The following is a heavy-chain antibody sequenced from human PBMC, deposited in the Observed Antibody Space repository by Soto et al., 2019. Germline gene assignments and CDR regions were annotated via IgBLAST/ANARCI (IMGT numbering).Heavy chain of an antibody. Sequence: GGSLRLSCAASWFSFSGSAMHWVRQASGKGLEWVGRIKSKTNNYATAYAASVKGRFAISRDDSKNTAYLQMNSLKTEDTAVYYCTRLPNWNFRFDPWGQGTLVIVSS. CDR3: TRLPNWNFRFDP. CDR1: WFSFSGSA. V-gene: IGHV3-73*01. CDR2: IKSKTNNYAT. J-gene: IGHJ5*02. D-gene: IGHD1-7*01.